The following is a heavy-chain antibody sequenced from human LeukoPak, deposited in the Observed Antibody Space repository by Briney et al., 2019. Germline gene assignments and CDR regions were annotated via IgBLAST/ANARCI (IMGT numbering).Heavy chain of an antibody. CDR2: VNPGDSDT. CDR1: GCSFTTYW. Sequence: GESLKISCKVSGCSFTTYWIGWVRQMLGKGLEWMAIVNPGDSDTRYSPSFQGQVTISADKSINTAYLQWSSLKASDTAMYYCARLKGSYGYPGDYWGQGTLVTVSS. V-gene: IGHV5-51*01. D-gene: IGHD5-18*01. CDR3: ARLKGSYGYPGDY. J-gene: IGHJ4*02.